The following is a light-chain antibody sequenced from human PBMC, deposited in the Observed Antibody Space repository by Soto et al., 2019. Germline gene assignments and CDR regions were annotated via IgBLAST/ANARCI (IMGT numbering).Light chain of an antibody. CDR3: QKYSSVPV. CDR1: QGIRNF. J-gene: IGKJ3*01. V-gene: IGKV1-27*01. CDR2: AVS. Sequence: DIQMTQSPTSLSASVGDRVTITCRASQGIRNFVAWYQQEPGKAPKLLIYAVSTLQSGVPSRFSGSGSGTDFTLTINSLQPEDVATYSCQKYSSVPVFGPGTKVEIK.